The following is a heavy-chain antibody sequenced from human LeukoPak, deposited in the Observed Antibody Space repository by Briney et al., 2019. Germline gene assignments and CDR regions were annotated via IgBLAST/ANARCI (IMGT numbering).Heavy chain of an antibody. J-gene: IGHJ4*02. Sequence: PGGSLRLSCAASGFTFSNYVMHWVRQAPGKGLEWVALISYDGNNKDYADSVKGRFTISRDNSKNTLYLQMDSLRAEDTAVCYCARGAGYNYPYYFDYWGQGTLVTVSS. CDR3: ARGAGYNYPYYFDY. CDR2: ISYDGNNK. CDR1: GFTFSNYV. D-gene: IGHD5-24*01. V-gene: IGHV3-30*14.